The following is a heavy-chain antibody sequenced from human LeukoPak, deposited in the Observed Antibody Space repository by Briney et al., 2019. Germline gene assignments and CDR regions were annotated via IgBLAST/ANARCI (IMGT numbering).Heavy chain of an antibody. CDR3: AREAPVGATRGDY. V-gene: IGHV1-18*01. Sequence: GASVKVSCKSSGYTFTTYGISWMRQAPGQSLEWMGWISPYNSNTKYAQKLQGRVTMTTDTSTNTAYMEVRSLRSDDTAVYYCAREAPVGATRGDYWGQGTLVTVSS. J-gene: IGHJ4*02. CDR2: ISPYNSNT. CDR1: GYTFTTYG. D-gene: IGHD1-26*01.